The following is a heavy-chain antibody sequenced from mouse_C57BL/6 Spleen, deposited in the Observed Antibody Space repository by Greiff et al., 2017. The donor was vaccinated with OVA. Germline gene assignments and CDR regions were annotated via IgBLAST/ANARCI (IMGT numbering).Heavy chain of an antibody. J-gene: IGHJ3*01. CDR2: IYPGSGST. CDR1: GYTFTSSW. CDR3: ASDGDDYDHFAY. D-gene: IGHD2-4*01. V-gene: IGHV1-55*01. Sequence: QVQLQQSGAELVKPGASVKMSCKASGYTFTSSWITWVKQRPGQGLEWIGDIYPGSGSTNYNEKFKSKATLTVDTSSSTAYMQLSILTSEDSAVYYGASDGDDYDHFAYWGKGTLVTVSA.